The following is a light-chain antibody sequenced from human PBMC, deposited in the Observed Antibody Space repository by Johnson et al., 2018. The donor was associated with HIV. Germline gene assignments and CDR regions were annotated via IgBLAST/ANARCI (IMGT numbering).Light chain of an antibody. CDR3: GTWGASLGGYV. CDR1: SSNIGNNY. V-gene: IGLV1-51*01. CDR2: NNS. J-gene: IGLJ1*01. Sequence: QSVLTQPPSVSAAPGQKVTISCSGSSSNIGNNYVSWYQQVPGTAPKLLISNNSKRPSGIPDRFSATKSGTSATLGITGLQTGDEADYYCGTWGASLGGYVSGTGIKVTVL.